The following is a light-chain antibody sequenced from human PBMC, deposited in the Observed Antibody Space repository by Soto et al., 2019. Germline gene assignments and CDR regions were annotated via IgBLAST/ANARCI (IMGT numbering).Light chain of an antibody. V-gene: IGKV3D-15*01. CDR1: ESVSSN. CDR3: QQYNNWPQT. J-gene: IGKJ1*01. CDR2: GAS. Sequence: EVVMTQSPATLSVSPGERATLSCRASESVSSNLAWYQQRPGQAPRLLIYGASSRATGIPDRFSGSGSGTDFTLTISRLEPEDFAEYHCQQYNNWPQTFGQGTKVDIK.